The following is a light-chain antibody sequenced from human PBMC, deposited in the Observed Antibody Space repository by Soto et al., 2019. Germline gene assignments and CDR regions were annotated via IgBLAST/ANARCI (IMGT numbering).Light chain of an antibody. Sequence: QSVLTQPASVSGSPGQSITISCTGTGSDVGYYKYVSWYRQYTGKAPTLIIYDVSNRPSGVSNRFSGSKSGNTASLTISGLQADDEADYYCRSYTGSVSPDVFGTGTKVTVL. V-gene: IGLV2-14*03. CDR3: RSYTGSVSPDV. CDR1: GSDVGYYKY. CDR2: DVS. J-gene: IGLJ1*01.